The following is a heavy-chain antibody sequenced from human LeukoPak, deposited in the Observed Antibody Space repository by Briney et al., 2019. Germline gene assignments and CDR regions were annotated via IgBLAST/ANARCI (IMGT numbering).Heavy chain of an antibody. Sequence: GGSLRLSCAASGFTLSTYNTHWVRQAPGKGLEWVSSITSSSTYYADSVKGRFTISRDNAKNSLYLQMNSLRAEDTAVYYCARERVTTTAFDIWGQGTVVTVSS. J-gene: IGHJ3*02. CDR3: ARERVTTTAFDI. V-gene: IGHV3-21*01. D-gene: IGHD5-12*01. CDR1: GFTLSTYN. CDR2: ITSSSTY.